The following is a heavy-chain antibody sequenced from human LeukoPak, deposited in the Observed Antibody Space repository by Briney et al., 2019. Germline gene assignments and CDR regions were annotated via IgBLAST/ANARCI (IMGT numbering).Heavy chain of an antibody. D-gene: IGHD6-6*01. CDR1: EFTFTNYA. CDR2: ISGSGDSP. Sequence: GGSLRLSCAASEFTFTNYALSWVRQAPGKGLEWVSAISGSGDSPYYADSVKGRFTISRDNSKNALFLQMTSLRAEDTAVYYCARDVAPRPYYYMDVWGRGTTVTVSS. V-gene: IGHV3-23*01. CDR3: ARDVAPRPYYYMDV. J-gene: IGHJ6*03.